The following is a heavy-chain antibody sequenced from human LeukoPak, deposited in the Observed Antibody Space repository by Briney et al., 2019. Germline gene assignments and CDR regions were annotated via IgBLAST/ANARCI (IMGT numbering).Heavy chain of an antibody. V-gene: IGHV4-39*01. CDR1: GDSISSSNYY. J-gene: IGHJ4*02. Sequence: SETLSLTCSVSGDSISSSNYYWGWIRQPPGKGLEWIGSFYYSGRTYYNPSLKSRVTISVDTSKNQFSLKLSSATAADTAVYYCARGGYDILTVNDWGQGTLVTVSS. D-gene: IGHD3-9*01. CDR3: ARGGYDILTVND. CDR2: FYYSGRT.